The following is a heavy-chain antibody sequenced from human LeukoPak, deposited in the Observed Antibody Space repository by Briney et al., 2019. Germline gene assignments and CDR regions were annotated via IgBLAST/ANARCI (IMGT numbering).Heavy chain of an antibody. V-gene: IGHV3-21*04. J-gene: IGHJ4*02. CDR1: GFTFSSYS. Sequence: PGGSLRLSCAASGFTFSSYSMNWVRQAPGKGLEWISSISSSSSYIYYADSVKGRFTISRDNAKNSLYLQMNSLRAEDTALYYCARENAEYYYDSSGYSRYYFDYWGQGTLVTVSS. CDR3: ARENAEYYYDSSGYSRYYFDY. D-gene: IGHD3-22*01. CDR2: ISSSSSYI.